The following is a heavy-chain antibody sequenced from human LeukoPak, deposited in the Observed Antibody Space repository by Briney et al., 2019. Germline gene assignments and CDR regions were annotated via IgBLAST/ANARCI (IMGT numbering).Heavy chain of an antibody. CDR1: GGSISNYY. CDR3: ARAGAAYYGSGSYYNGAFDI. V-gene: IGHV4-4*07. Sequence: PSETLSLTCTVSGGSISNYYWSWIRQPAGKGLEWIGRIYTSGSTNYNPSLKSRVTMSVDTSKNQFSLKLSSVTAADMAVYYCARAGAAYYGSGSYYNGAFDIWGQGTMVTVSS. J-gene: IGHJ3*02. D-gene: IGHD3-10*01. CDR2: IYTSGST.